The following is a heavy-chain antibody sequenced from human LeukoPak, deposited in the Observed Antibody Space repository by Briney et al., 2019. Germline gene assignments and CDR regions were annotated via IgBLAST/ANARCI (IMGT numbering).Heavy chain of an antibody. CDR3: ATSVYYFQH. Sequence: SETLSLTCTVSGGSISTSNYYWGWIRQPPGKGLEWIGNIFYSGSTYYSPSLRSRVTISVDTSKNQFSLKLSSVTAADTAVYYCATSVYYFQHWGQGTLVTVSS. CDR1: GGSISTSNYY. J-gene: IGHJ1*01. V-gene: IGHV4-39*07. CDR2: IFYSGST. D-gene: IGHD2-2*01.